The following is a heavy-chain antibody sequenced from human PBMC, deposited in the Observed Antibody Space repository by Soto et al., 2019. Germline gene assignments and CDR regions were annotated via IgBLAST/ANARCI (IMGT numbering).Heavy chain of an antibody. CDR1: GFTFSNYG. Sequence: GGSLTLSCAASGFTFSNYGMHWVRQAPVKGLEWVAVIWYDGSNKYYADSVKGRFTISRDNSKNTLYLEMNSLRAEDTAVYHCAKTRDGYSFYYFYGMDVWGQGTTVTVSS. J-gene: IGHJ6*02. CDR3: AKTRDGYSFYYFYGMDV. V-gene: IGHV3-30*02. CDR2: IWYDGSNK. D-gene: IGHD4-4*01.